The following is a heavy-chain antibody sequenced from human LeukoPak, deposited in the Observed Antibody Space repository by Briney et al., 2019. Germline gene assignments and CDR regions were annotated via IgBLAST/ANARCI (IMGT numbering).Heavy chain of an antibody. D-gene: IGHD6-19*01. Sequence: ASVKVSCKASGYTFTSYYMHWVRQAPGQGLEWMGIINPSGGSTSYAQKFQGRVTITRNTSISTAYMELSSLRSEDTAVYYCARGPPRGWYSEDAFDIWGQGTMVTVSS. CDR3: ARGPPRGWYSEDAFDI. J-gene: IGHJ3*02. CDR1: GYTFTSYY. CDR2: INPSGGST. V-gene: IGHV1-46*01.